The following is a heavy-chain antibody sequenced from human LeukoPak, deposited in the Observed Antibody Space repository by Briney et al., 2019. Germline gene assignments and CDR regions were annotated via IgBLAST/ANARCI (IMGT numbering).Heavy chain of an antibody. CDR2: ISGSGGST. CDR1: GFTFSSYA. CDR3: AKENGYYYDSSVLLGY. Sequence: GGSLRLSCAASGFTFSSYAMSWVRQAPGKGLEGVSAISGSGGSTYYADSVKGRFTISTDNSKHTLYLQMNSLRAEDTAVYYCAKENGYYYDSSVLLGYWGQGTLVTVSS. V-gene: IGHV3-23*01. J-gene: IGHJ4*02. D-gene: IGHD3-22*01.